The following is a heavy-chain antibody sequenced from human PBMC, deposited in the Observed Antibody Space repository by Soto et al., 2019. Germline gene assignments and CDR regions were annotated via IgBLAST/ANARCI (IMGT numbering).Heavy chain of an antibody. Sequence: QVQLQESGPGLVKPSETLSLTCTVSGGSITNYYCSWFRQPPGKGLEWIGYINYDGYSAYNLSLKRRVALSMDASKTQFSPMLDSVTATDTAVYYCARHGFGALHGLVDVWGPGTTVIVSS. D-gene: IGHD3-10*01. J-gene: IGHJ6*02. CDR3: ARHGFGALHGLVDV. CDR2: INYDGYS. CDR1: GGSITNYY. V-gene: IGHV4-59*08.